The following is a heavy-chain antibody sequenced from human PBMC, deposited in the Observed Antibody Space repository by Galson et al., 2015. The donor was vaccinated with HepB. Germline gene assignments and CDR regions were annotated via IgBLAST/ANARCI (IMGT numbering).Heavy chain of an antibody. CDR1: GFTFSSYA. V-gene: IGHV3-23*01. CDR3: AKWDVLRYFDWPNMDV. J-gene: IGHJ6*02. D-gene: IGHD3-9*01. CDR2: ISGSGGST. Sequence: SLRLSCAASGFTFSSYAMSWVRQAPGKGLEWVSAISGSGGSTYYADSVKGRFTISRDNSKNTLYLQMNSLRAEDTAVYYCAKWDVLRYFDWPNMDVWGQGTTVTVSS.